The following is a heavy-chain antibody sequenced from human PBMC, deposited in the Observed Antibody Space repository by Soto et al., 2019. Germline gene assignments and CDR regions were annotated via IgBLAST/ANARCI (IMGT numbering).Heavy chain of an antibody. J-gene: IGHJ2*01. CDR2: VGDTGEVK. V-gene: IGHV3-30*18. D-gene: IGHD3-10*01. Sequence: QVQLVESGGGVVQPGKSLGLSCAASGFSFSTYGMHWVRQAPGKGLEWLAVVGDTGEVKYYADSVKGRFTTSRDNSKETLYLQMNSLRPEDTAVYYCAKEGAFANWYLDLWGRGTLVTVS. CDR3: AKEGAFANWYLDL. CDR1: GFSFSTYG.